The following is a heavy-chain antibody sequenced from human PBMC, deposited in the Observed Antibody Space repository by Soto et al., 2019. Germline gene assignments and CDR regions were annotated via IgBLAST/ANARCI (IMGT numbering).Heavy chain of an antibody. D-gene: IGHD6-19*01. CDR2: IIPILGIA. V-gene: IGHV1-69*02. Sequence: SVKVSCKASGGTFSSYTISWVRQAPGQGLEWMGRIIPILGIANYAQKLQGRVTITADTSTSTAYMELSSLRSDDTAVYYCARSHPVAVAGTNFDYWGQGTLVTVSS. CDR3: ARSHPVAVAGTNFDY. CDR1: GGTFSSYT. J-gene: IGHJ4*02.